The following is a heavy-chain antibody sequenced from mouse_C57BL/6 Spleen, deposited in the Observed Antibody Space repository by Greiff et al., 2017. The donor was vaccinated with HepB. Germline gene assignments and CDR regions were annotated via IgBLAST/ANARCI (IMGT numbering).Heavy chain of an antibody. CDR2: ISYDGSN. Sequence: ESGPGLVKPSQSLSLTCSVTGYSITSGYYWNWIRQFPGNKLEWMGYISYDGSNNYNPSLKNRISITRDTSKNQFFLKLNSVTTEDTATYYCARDRGYYEFAYWGQGTLVTVSA. D-gene: IGHD2-3*01. CDR3: ARDRGYYEFAY. V-gene: IGHV3-6*01. CDR1: GYSITSGYY. J-gene: IGHJ3*01.